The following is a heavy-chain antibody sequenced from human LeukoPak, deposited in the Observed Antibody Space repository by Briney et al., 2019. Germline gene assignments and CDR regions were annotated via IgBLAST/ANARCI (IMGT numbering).Heavy chain of an antibody. CDR1: GGAFRSFA. D-gene: IGHD3-22*01. V-gene: IGHV1-69*01. J-gene: IGHJ4*02. Sequence: ASVKVSCKASGGAFRSFAISWVRQAPGQGLEWMGGIIPIFRTANYAQKFQGRVTITADESTSTAYMELSSLRSEDTAAYYCARALRYYSDSSGYAFDYWGQGTLVTVSS. CDR3: ARALRYYSDSSGYAFDY. CDR2: IIPIFRTA.